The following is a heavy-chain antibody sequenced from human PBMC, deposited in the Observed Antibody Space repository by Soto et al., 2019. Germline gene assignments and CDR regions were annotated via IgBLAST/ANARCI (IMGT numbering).Heavy chain of an antibody. CDR3: ARASGDYLYYYYYGMDV. V-gene: IGHV4-39*07. J-gene: IGHJ6*02. Sequence: SETLSLTCTVSGGSISSSSYYWGWIRQPPGKGLEWIGSIYYIGSTYYNPSLKSRVTISVDTSKNQFSLKLSSVTAADTAVYYCARASGDYLYYYYYGMDVWGQGTTVTVSS. CDR2: IYYIGST. CDR1: GGSISSSSYY. D-gene: IGHD4-17*01.